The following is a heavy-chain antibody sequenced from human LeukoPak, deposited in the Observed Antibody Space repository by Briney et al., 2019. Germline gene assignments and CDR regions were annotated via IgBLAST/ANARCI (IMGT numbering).Heavy chain of an antibody. Sequence: SETLSLTCRVYGGSFSGYYWSWIRQSPGRRLEWLGEINHSGSTNYHPSLRSRLTISVDTSKNQFSLKLSSVTAADTAVYYCARGSWPFSDSFVFDIWGQGTMVTVSS. CDR3: ARGSWPFSDSFVFDI. CDR2: INHSGST. CDR1: GGSFSGYY. J-gene: IGHJ3*02. V-gene: IGHV4-34*01. D-gene: IGHD3-22*01.